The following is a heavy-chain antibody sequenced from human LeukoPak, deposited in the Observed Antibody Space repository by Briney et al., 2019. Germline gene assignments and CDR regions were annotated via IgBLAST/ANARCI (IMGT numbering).Heavy chain of an antibody. CDR1: GGTFSSYA. V-gene: IGHV1-69*13. D-gene: IGHD4-17*01. J-gene: IGHJ5*02. Sequence: ASVKVSCKASGGTFSSYAISWVRQAPGQGLEWMGGIIPIFGTANYAQKFQGRVTITADESTSTAYMELSSLRSEDTAVYYCARGDYGDYISWFDPWGQGTLVTVSS. CDR2: IIPIFGTA. CDR3: ARGDYGDYISWFDP.